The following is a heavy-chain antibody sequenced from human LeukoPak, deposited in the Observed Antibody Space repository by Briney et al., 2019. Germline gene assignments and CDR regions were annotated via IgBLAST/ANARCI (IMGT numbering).Heavy chain of an antibody. CDR2: INPGGDYA. CDR3: ARIRDGYYEAYDI. J-gene: IGHJ3*02. V-gene: IGHV1-46*01. D-gene: IGHD5-24*01. Sequence: GASVKVSCKASGYTFTNYYIHWVRQAPGQGLEWMGLINPGGDYANYAQKFQGRVTMTRDTSASTVYMELSSLKSEETAIYYCARIRDGYYEAYDIWGQGTVVSVPS. CDR1: GYTFTNYY.